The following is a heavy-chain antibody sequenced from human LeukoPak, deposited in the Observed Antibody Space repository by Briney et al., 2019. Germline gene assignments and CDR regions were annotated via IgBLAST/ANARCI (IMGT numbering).Heavy chain of an antibody. J-gene: IGHJ5*02. CDR3: AKDFSSSWQFDP. CDR1: GFTFSSNA. Sequence: GSLRLSCAASGFTFSSNAMTWVRQAPGQGLEWVSSISETSSHTFYADSVKGRLTISRDNNKNTMFLQMNSLRVEDTAMYYCAKDFSSSWQFDPGGQGTLVTVSP. D-gene: IGHD6-13*01. CDR2: ISETSSHT. V-gene: IGHV3-23*01.